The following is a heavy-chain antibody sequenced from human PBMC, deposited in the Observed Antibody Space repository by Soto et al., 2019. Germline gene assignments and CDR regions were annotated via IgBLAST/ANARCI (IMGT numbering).Heavy chain of an antibody. V-gene: IGHV3-11*01. CDR2: ISSSGSTI. D-gene: IGHD2-2*02. Sequence: RIIKEPGKGLEWVSYISSSGSTIYYADSVKGRFTISRDNAKNSLYLQMNSLRAEDTAVYYCARVAPSSIAVVPAAIGVWGQGTTVTVSS. J-gene: IGHJ6*01. CDR3: ARVAPSSIAVVPAAIGV.